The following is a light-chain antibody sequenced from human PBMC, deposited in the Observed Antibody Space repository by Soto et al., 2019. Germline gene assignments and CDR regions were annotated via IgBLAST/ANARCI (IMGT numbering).Light chain of an antibody. CDR2: LNSDGSH. Sequence: QAVLTQSPSASASLGASVKLTCTLSSGHSSYAIAWHQQQPEKGPRYLMKLNSDGSHNKGDGTPDRFSGSSSGAERYLTISSLQSEDEADYYCQTWATGIQNVVFGGGTKLTVL. CDR1: SGHSSYA. J-gene: IGLJ2*01. V-gene: IGLV4-69*01. CDR3: QTWATGIQNVV.